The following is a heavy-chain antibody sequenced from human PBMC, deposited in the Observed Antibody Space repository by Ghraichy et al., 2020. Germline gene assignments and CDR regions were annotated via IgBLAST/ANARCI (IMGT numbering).Heavy chain of an antibody. CDR2: INQSGDTNI. CDR1: GGSFSVYY. Sequence: SETLSHTCAVYGGSFSVYYWSWIRQPPGKGLEWIGEINQSGDTNINYDPSLKSRVTMSVDTSKNQFSLKLTSVTAADTAVYYCARVRRDGSKVYWYFDLWGRGTLVTVSS. D-gene: IGHD5-24*01. V-gene: IGHV4-34*01. CDR3: ARVRRDGSKVYWYFDL. J-gene: IGHJ2*01.